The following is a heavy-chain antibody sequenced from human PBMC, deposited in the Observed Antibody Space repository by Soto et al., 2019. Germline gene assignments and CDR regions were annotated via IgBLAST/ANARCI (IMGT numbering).Heavy chain of an antibody. Sequence: ITLKESGPTLVKPTQTLTLTCSFSGFSLSADGVGVGWIRQPPGKALEWLALIYWDDDTRYRPSLKSRLTSTKASSKNQVVLTMTNMDPVDTATYYCAHAYGGTSWPNDAFDVGGQGTVVTVSS. D-gene: IGHD2-2*01. CDR1: GFSLSADGVG. CDR2: IYWDDDT. J-gene: IGHJ3*01. CDR3: AHAYGGTSWPNDAFDV. V-gene: IGHV2-5*02.